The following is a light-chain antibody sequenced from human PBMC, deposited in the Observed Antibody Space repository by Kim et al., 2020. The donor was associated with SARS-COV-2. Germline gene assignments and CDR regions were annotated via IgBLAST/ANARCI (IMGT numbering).Light chain of an antibody. V-gene: IGLV3-19*01. Sequence: VALGQTARITCQGDSLRSYYATWYQQKPGQAPMLVIYGKNNRPSEIPDRFSGSSSGNTASLTITGAQAEDEADYYCNSRDSNNNVIFGGGTKVTVL. CDR3: NSRDSNNNVI. CDR2: GKN. J-gene: IGLJ2*01. CDR1: SLRSYY.